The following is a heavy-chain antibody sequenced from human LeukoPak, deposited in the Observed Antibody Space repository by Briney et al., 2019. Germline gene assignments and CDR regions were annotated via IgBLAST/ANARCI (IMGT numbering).Heavy chain of an antibody. D-gene: IGHD3-22*01. CDR3: AKDIGGYYYEAFDI. CDR1: GFTFDDYT. V-gene: IGHV3-43*01. CDR2: ISWDGGST. J-gene: IGHJ3*02. Sequence: GRSLRLSCAASGFTFDDYTMHWVRQAPGKGLEWVSLISWDGGSTYYADSVKGRFTISRDNSKNSLYLQMNSLRTEDTALYYCAKDIGGYYYEAFDIWGQGTMVTVSS.